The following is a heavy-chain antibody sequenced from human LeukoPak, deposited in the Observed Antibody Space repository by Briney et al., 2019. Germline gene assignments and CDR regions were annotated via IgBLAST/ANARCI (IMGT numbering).Heavy chain of an antibody. D-gene: IGHD1-1*01. CDR3: ARLRQERNGAFDI. CDR2: IYPGDSDT. J-gene: IGHJ3*02. CDR1: GYSFTCYW. Sequence: GESLKISCKGSGYSFTCYWIGWVRQMPGKGLEWMGIIYPGDSDTRYSPSFQGQVTISADKSISTAYLQWSSLKGSDTAMYYCARLRQERNGAFDIWGQGTMVTVSS. V-gene: IGHV5-51*01.